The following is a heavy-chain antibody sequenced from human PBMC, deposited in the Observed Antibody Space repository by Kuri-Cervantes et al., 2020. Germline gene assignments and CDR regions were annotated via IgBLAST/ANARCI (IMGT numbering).Heavy chain of an antibody. Sequence: GESLKISCAASGFTLDDYAMHWVRQAPGKGLEWVSLISWDGGSTYYADSVKGRFTISRDNSKNSLYLQMNSLRAEDTAVYYCAKDSVHGTIFGVVITDWGQGTLVTVSS. CDR3: AKDSVHGTIFGVVITD. V-gene: IGHV3-43D*04. D-gene: IGHD3-3*01. CDR1: GFTLDDYA. CDR2: ISWDGGST. J-gene: IGHJ4*02.